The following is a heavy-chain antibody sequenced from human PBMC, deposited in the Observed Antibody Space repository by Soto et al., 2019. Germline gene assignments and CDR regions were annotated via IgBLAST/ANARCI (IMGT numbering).Heavy chain of an antibody. CDR3: VKGSDVARQELDY. D-gene: IGHD3-3*01. Sequence: QVQLVESGGGVVQPGRSLRLSCAASGFTFSNFGMHWVRQAPGKGLEWVAAISADGSDKYFSGSVKGRFTISRDNSKNTLFLQMNSLRLQDTGVYYCVKGSDVARQELDYWGQGTLVMVSS. CDR1: GFTFSNFG. J-gene: IGHJ4*02. V-gene: IGHV3-30*18. CDR2: ISADGSDK.